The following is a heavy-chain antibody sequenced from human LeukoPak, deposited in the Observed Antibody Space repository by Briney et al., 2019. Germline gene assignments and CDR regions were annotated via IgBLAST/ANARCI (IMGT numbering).Heavy chain of an antibody. D-gene: IGHD1-26*01. CDR1: GFTFSSYG. CDR2: ISYDGSNK. J-gene: IGHJ4*02. V-gene: IGHV3-30*18. Sequence: AGGSLRLSCAASGFTFSSYGMHWVRQAPGKGLEWVAVISYDGSNKYYADSVKGRFTISRDNSKNTLYLQMNSLRAEDTAVYYCAKDRDIVGASYFDYWGQGTLVTVSS. CDR3: AKDRDIVGASYFDY.